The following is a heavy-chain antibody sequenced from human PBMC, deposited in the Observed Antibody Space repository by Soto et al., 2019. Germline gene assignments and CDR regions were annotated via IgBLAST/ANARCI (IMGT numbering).Heavy chain of an antibody. CDR1: GGSISSYY. CDR3: ARDRNYYDSSGYYGGRYYYYGMDV. Sequence: QVQLQESGPGLVKPSETLSLTCTVSGGSISSYYWSWIRQPPGKGLEWIGYIYYSGSTNYNPSLKSRVTISVDTSKNQFSLKLSSVTAADTAVYYCARDRNYYDSSGYYGGRYYYYGMDVWGQGTTVTVSS. J-gene: IGHJ6*02. D-gene: IGHD3-22*01. V-gene: IGHV4-59*01. CDR2: IYYSGST.